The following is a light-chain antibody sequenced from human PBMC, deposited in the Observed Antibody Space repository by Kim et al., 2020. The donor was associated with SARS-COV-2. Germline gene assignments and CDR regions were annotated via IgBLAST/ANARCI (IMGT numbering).Light chain of an antibody. CDR3: NSRDSSGNHWV. CDR1: SLRSYY. J-gene: IGLJ3*02. CDR2: GKN. V-gene: IGLV3-19*01. Sequence: SSELTQDPAVSVALGQTVRITCQGDSLRSYYESWYQQKPGQAPVLVIYGKNNRPSGIPDRFSGSSSGNTASLTITGAQAEDEADYYCNSRDSSGNHWVFGGGTKVTVL.